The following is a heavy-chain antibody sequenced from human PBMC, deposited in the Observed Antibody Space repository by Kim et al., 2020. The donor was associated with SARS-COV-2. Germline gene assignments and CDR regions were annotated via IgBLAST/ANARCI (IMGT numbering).Heavy chain of an antibody. CDR2: ISGSGGST. CDR3: ANLKGPVVGLSVPYGMDG. Sequence: GGSLRLSCAASGFTFSSYAMSWVRQAPWKGLEWVSAISGSGGSTYYADSVKGRFTISRDNSKNTLYLQMNSLRAEDTAVYYCANLKGPVVGLSVPYGMDGWGQGTTVTVSS. J-gene: IGHJ6*02. D-gene: IGHD2-21*01. V-gene: IGHV3-23*01. CDR1: GFTFSSYA.